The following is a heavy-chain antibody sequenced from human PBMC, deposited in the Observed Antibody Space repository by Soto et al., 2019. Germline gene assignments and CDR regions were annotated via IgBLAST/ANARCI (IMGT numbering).Heavy chain of an antibody. D-gene: IGHD3-10*01. Sequence: GGSLRLSCAASGFTFSSYAMSWVRQAPGKGLEWVSAISGSGGSTYYADSVKGRFTISRDNSKNTLYLQMNSLRAEDTAVYYCAKETGELLWFGELLSLDYWGQGTLVTVSS. CDR3: AKETGELLWFGELLSLDY. J-gene: IGHJ4*02. CDR1: GFTFSSYA. V-gene: IGHV3-23*01. CDR2: ISGSGGST.